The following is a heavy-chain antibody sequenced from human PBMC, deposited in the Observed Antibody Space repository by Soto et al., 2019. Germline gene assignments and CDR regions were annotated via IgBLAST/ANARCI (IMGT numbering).Heavy chain of an antibody. V-gene: IGHV5-51*01. CDR3: ARCHYYDSSGYQGSYNWFDP. J-gene: IGHJ5*02. CDR1: GYSFTSYW. Sequence: GESLKISCKGSGYSFTSYWIGWVRQMPGKGLEWMGIIYPGDSDTRYSPSFQGQVTISADKSISTAYLQWSSLKASDTAMYYCARCHYYDSSGYQGSYNWFDPWGQGTLVTVSS. D-gene: IGHD3-22*01. CDR2: IYPGDSDT.